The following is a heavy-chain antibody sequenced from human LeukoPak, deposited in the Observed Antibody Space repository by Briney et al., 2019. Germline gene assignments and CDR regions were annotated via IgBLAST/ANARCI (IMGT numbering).Heavy chain of an antibody. Sequence: GGSLRLSCAASGFTFSDYYMSWIRQAPGKGLEWVSYISTSSSYTNYADSVKGRFTISRDNAKNSLYLQMNSLRAEDTAVYYCARAGSSSSRDYWGQGTLVTVSS. CDR2: ISTSSSYT. D-gene: IGHD6-6*01. CDR3: ARAGSSSSRDY. CDR1: GFTFSDYY. J-gene: IGHJ4*02. V-gene: IGHV3-11*06.